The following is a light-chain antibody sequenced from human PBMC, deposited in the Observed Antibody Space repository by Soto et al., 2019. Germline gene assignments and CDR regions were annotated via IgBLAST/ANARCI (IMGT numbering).Light chain of an antibody. CDR2: AAS. CDR1: QGISSY. CDR3: QQYNNWPPIT. V-gene: IGKV1-9*01. J-gene: IGKJ5*01. Sequence: IPFTPSSSPLSASVGGRGTIPCRASQGISSYLAWYQQKPGKAPQLLIYAASTLQSGVPSRFSGSGSGTEFTLTISSLQSEDFAVYYCQQYNNWPPITFGQGTRLEIK.